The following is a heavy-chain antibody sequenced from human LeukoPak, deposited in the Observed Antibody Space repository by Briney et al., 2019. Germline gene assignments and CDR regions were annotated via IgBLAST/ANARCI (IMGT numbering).Heavy chain of an antibody. CDR1: GGSISSYY. V-gene: IGHV4-59*08. CDR2: IYYSGST. J-gene: IGHJ4*02. Sequence: SETLSLTCTVSGGSISSYYWSWIRQPPGKRLEWIGYIYYSGSTRYNPSLKSRVTISVDTSKNQFSLRLSSVTAADTAVYYCARTWDFWGQGTLVTVSS. CDR3: ARTWDF.